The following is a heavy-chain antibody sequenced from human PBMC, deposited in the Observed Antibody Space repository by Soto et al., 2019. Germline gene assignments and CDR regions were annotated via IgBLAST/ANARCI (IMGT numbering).Heavy chain of an antibody. Sequence: VKVSCKASGGTFSSYAISWVRQAPGQGLEWMGGIIPIFGTANYAQKFQGRVTITADESTSTAYMELSSLRSEDTAVYYCARAPRPYCSGGSCYMGFDPWGQGTLVTVSS. CDR3: ARAPRPYCSGGSCYMGFDP. V-gene: IGHV1-69*01. CDR1: GGTFSSYA. D-gene: IGHD2-15*01. J-gene: IGHJ5*02. CDR2: IIPIFGTA.